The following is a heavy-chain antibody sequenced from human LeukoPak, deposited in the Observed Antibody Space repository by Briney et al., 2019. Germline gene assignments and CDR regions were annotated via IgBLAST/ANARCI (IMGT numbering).Heavy chain of an antibody. CDR3: ARDPGPYCGGDCYYFDY. CDR2: INNDGSGT. J-gene: IGHJ4*02. CDR1: GFTFSSYA. Sequence: HPGGSLRLSCATSGFTFSSYAMSWVRQAPGKGLVWVSRINNDGSGTSYADSVKGRFTISRDNAKNTLYLQMNSLRAEDTAVYYCARDPGPYCGGDCYYFDYWGPGTLVTVSS. V-gene: IGHV3-74*01. D-gene: IGHD2-21*02.